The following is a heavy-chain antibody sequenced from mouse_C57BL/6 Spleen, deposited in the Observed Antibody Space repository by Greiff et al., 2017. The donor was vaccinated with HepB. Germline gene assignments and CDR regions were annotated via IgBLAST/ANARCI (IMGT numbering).Heavy chain of an antibody. CDR3: ARGGSNSIPYAMDY. CDR1: GYTFTNYW. D-gene: IGHD2-5*01. Sequence: QVHVKQSGAELVRPGTSVKMSCKASGYTFTNYWIGWAKQRPGHGLEWIGDIYPGGGYTNYNEKFKGKATLTADKSSSTAYMQFSSLTSEDSAIYYCARGGSNSIPYAMDYWGQGTSVTVSS. CDR2: IYPGGGYT. J-gene: IGHJ4*01. V-gene: IGHV1-63*01.